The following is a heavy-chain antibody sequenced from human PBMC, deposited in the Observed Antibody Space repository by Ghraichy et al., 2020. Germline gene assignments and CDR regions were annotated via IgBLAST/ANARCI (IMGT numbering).Heavy chain of an antibody. CDR1: GGSVSSDSYY. CDR2: IYYNGYT. V-gene: IGHV4-39*01. CDR3: ASSAFGVVINLYYFDY. D-gene: IGHD3-3*01. J-gene: IGHJ4*02. Sequence: SETLSLTCTVSGGSVSSDSYYWGWIRQTPGKGLEWIASIYYNGYTYYNPSLKSRVTISVDMSKNQFALKLSSVTAADTAVYYCASSAFGVVINLYYFDYWGQGTRVTVSS.